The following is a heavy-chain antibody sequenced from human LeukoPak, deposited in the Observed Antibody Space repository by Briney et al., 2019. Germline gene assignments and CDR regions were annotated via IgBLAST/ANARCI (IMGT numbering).Heavy chain of an antibody. CDR2: INSDGSEG. Sequence: GGSLRLSCAVSGFTFSGFWMSWSRQAPGKGLEWVASINSDGSEGYYADVVKGRFTVSRDNAKNSLYPQINSLRAEDTAVYYCARSSYSSSSSVWGQGTMVTVSS. CDR1: GFTFSGFW. D-gene: IGHD6-6*01. J-gene: IGHJ3*01. CDR3: ARSSYSSSSSV. V-gene: IGHV3-7*03.